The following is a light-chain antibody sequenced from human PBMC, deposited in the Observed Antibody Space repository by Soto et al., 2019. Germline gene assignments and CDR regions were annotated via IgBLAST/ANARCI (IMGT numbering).Light chain of an antibody. CDR1: QTLINTY. J-gene: IGKJ4*01. Sequence: EIVLTQPPGTLSLSPGDRATLSCRASQTLINTYLAWYQQRPGLAPRLLIYDASTRAPGIPDRCSGSGSGTDFTLTISRLEPEDFAVYYCQQYTSSPALTFGGGTRVDIK. CDR2: DAS. V-gene: IGKV3-20*01. CDR3: QQYTSSPALT.